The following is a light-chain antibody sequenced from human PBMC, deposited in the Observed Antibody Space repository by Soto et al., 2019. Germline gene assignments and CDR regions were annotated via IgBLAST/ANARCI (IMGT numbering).Light chain of an antibody. CDR3: SSYTTSSPCV. Sequence: ALTQPASVSGSPGQSITISCTGTSSDVGGYKYVSWYQQYPGKAPKLMMYEVSNRPSGVSNRFSGSKSGNTASLTISGLQAEDEADYYCSSYTTSSPCVFGTGTKLTVL. V-gene: IGLV2-14*01. J-gene: IGLJ1*01. CDR1: SSDVGGYKY. CDR2: EVS.